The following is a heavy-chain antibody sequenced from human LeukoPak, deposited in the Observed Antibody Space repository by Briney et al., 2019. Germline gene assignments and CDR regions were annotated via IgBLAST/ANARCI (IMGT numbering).Heavy chain of an antibody. CDR2: MNPNSGNT. CDR3: ARRVPAAIGGFDP. CDR1: GYTFTSYD. Sequence: SSVKVSCKASGYTFTSYDINWVRQATGQGLEWMGWMNPNSGNTGYAQKFQGRVTMTRNTSISTAYMELSSLRSEDTAVYYCARRVPAAIGGFDPWGQGTLVTVSS. V-gene: IGHV1-8*01. D-gene: IGHD2-2*01. J-gene: IGHJ5*02.